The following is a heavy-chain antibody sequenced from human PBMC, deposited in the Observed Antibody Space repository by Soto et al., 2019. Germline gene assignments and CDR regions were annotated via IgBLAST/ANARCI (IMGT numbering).Heavy chain of an antibody. CDR2: ISRSGSVI. J-gene: IGHJ6*02. D-gene: IGHD2-2*01. CDR3: ARGRVSDVIIPSDSMDV. CDR1: GFTFDTYE. V-gene: IGHV3-48*03. Sequence: EVQLVESGGGLVQPGGSLRLSCTASGFTFDTYELNWVRQAPGKGLEWVSYISRSGSVIYYADSVKGRFTISRDNANNALYLQMNSLRVEDTALYYCARGRVSDVIIPSDSMDVWGQGTTVTVSS.